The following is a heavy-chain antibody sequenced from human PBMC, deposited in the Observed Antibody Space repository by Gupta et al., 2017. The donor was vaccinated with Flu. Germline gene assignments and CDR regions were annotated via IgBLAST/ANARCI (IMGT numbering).Heavy chain of an antibody. V-gene: IGHV1-69*01. Sequence: QVQLVQSGAEVKKPGSSVKVSCKASGGTFSSYAISWVRQAPGQGLEWMGGIIPIFGTANYAQKFQGRVTITADEATSTAYMELSSLRSEDTAVYYCARDHRGHGIAAAGTGPFDYWGQGTLVTVSA. CDR3: ARDHRGHGIAAAGTGPFDY. D-gene: IGHD6-13*01. J-gene: IGHJ4*02. CDR2: IIPIFGTA. CDR1: GGTFSSYA.